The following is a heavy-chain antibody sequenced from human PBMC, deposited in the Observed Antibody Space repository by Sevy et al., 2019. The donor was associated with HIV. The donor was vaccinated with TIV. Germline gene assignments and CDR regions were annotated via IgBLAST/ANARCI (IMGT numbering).Heavy chain of an antibody. Sequence: GGSLRLSCAASGFTFSSYGMHWVRRAPGKGLEWVADLWYDGSNKDYADSVKGRFTISRDNSKNTLYLQMNILRAEDTAVYYCARAASPRPSTVTTPPDYWGQGTLVTVSS. CDR3: ARAASPRPSTVTTPPDY. CDR2: LWYDGSNK. J-gene: IGHJ4*02. V-gene: IGHV3-33*01. D-gene: IGHD4-17*01. CDR1: GFTFSSYG.